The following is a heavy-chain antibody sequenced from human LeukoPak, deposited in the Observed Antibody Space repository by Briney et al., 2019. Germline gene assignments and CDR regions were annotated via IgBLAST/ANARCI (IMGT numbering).Heavy chain of an antibody. CDR1: GFTFDDYA. V-gene: IGHV3-9*01. D-gene: IGHD2-15*01. Sequence: GGSLRLSCAASGFTFDDYAMHWVRQAPGKGLEWVSGISWNSGGIGYADSVKGRFTISRDNAKNSLYLQMNSLRAEDTALYYCAKGPYCSGGSCYIWSGWFDPWGQGTLVTVSS. CDR2: ISWNSGGI. J-gene: IGHJ5*02. CDR3: AKGPYCSGGSCYIWSGWFDP.